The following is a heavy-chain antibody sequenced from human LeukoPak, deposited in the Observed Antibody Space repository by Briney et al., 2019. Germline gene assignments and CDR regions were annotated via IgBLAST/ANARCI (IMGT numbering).Heavy chain of an antibody. Sequence: SETLSLTCAASGGSISSGGYSWSWIRQPPGKGLEWIGYIYHSGSTYYNPSLKSRVTISVDRSKNQFSLKLSSVTAADTAVYYCARGRYCSGGSCYSENYYYYYGMDVWGQGTTVTVSS. CDR3: ARGRYCSGGSCYSENYYYYYGMDV. J-gene: IGHJ6*02. V-gene: IGHV4-30-2*01. CDR2: IYHSGST. CDR1: GGSISSGGYS. D-gene: IGHD2-15*01.